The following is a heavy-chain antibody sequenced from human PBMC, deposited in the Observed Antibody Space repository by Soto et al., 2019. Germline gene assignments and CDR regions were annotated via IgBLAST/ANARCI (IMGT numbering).Heavy chain of an antibody. CDR1: GFTFSSYA. J-gene: IGHJ6*02. Sequence: QPGGSLRLSCSASGFTFSSYAMHWVRQAPGKGLEYVSAISSNGGSTYYADSVKGRFTISRDNSKNTLYLQMSSLRAEDTAVYYCVKSGGFLEWSLSWSGMDVWGQGTTVTVSS. CDR2: ISSNGGST. V-gene: IGHV3-64D*06. D-gene: IGHD3-3*01. CDR3: VKSGGFLEWSLSWSGMDV.